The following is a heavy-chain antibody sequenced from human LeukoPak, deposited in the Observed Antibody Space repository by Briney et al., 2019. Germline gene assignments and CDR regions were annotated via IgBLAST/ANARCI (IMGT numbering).Heavy chain of an antibody. CDR2: ISWNGGTT. J-gene: IGHJ3*02. Sequence: AGGSLRLSCAASGFTFDDYGMSWVRQAPGKGLEWVSGISWNGGTTAYADSVMGRFTISRDNAKNSLYLQMNSLRAEDTALYYCARGAYGSGSDAFDIWGQGTMVTVSA. CDR3: ARGAYGSGSDAFDI. CDR1: GFTFDDYG. V-gene: IGHV3-20*04. D-gene: IGHD3-10*01.